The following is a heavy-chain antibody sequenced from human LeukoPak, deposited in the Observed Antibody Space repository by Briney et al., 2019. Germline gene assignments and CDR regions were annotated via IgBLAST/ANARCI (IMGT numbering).Heavy chain of an antibody. CDR3: AKDMHYDSSGYQDY. D-gene: IGHD3-22*01. V-gene: IGHV3-23*01. CDR1: GFTFSSCA. CDR2: ISLDGATT. Sequence: GGSLRLSCAASGFTFSSCAMSWVRQAPGKGLEWVSGISLDGATTYYAGSVEGRFTISRDNSKNTLYLQMNSLRAEDTAVYYCAKDMHYDSSGYQDYWGQGTLVTVSS. J-gene: IGHJ4*02.